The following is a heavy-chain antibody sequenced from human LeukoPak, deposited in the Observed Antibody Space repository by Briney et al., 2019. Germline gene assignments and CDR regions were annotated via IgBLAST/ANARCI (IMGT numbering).Heavy chain of an antibody. CDR1: GGSISSSSYY. CDR2: IYYSGST. Sequence: SETLSLTCTVSGGSISSSSYYWGWIRQPPGKGLEWIGSIYYSGSTNYNPSLKSRVTISVDTSKNQFSLKLSSVTAADTAVYYCARHADGGIVVVPAAPFDPWGQGTLVTVSS. J-gene: IGHJ5*02. CDR3: ARHADGGIVVVPAAPFDP. D-gene: IGHD2-2*01. V-gene: IGHV4-39*01.